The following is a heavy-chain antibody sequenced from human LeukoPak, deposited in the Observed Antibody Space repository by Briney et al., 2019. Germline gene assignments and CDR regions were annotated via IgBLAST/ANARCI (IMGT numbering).Heavy chain of an antibody. CDR2: ITTSDGNT. J-gene: IGHJ4*02. CDR1: GFTFSSYT. CDR3: ARYTYKHDC. V-gene: IGHV3-23*01. D-gene: IGHD5-18*01. Sequence: GGSLRLSCAASGFTFSSYTMSWVRQAPGKGLEWVSTITTSDGNTYYADSVKGRFTVSRDNAKNSLYLQMNNVRAEDTAVYYCARYTYKHDCWGQGTLVTVSS.